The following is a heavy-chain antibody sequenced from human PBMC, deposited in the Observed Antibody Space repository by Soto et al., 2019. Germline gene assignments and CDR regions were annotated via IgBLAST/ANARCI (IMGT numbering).Heavy chain of an antibody. CDR1: GYTFTNDG. V-gene: IGHV1-18*01. Sequence: QVQLVQSGAEVKKPGASVKVSCKASGYTFTNDGIRWVRQAPGQGLEWMGCISAYNGNKKYAQKVQGRVTMTTDTSTSTAYMELRSLRSDDTAVYYCARDSPPVDYWGQGTLVTVSS. J-gene: IGHJ4*02. CDR3: ARDSPPVDY. CDR2: ISAYNGNK.